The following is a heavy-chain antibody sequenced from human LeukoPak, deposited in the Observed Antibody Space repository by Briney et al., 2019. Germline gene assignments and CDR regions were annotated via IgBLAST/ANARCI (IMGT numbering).Heavy chain of an antibody. CDR1: GYTFTSYA. V-gene: IGHV1-2*02. CDR2: ITPSGGT. J-gene: IGHJ4*02. CDR3: ARDRYGDGFAHFDY. D-gene: IGHD5-24*01. Sequence: ASVTVSCKASGYTFTSYAMHWARQAPGQGLEWMGWITPSGGTNYPQKFQGRVAITRDTSITTAYMDLSRLTSDDTAVYYCARDRYGDGFAHFDYWGQGGLVTVSS.